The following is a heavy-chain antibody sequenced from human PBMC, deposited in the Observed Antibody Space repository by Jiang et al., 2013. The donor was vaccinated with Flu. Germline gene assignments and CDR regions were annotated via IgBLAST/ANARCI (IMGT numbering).Heavy chain of an antibody. D-gene: IGHD5-18*01. CDR3: AGLDRSGGYSYGLVDY. J-gene: IGHJ4*02. V-gene: IGHV5-10-1*01. CDR1: EYSFTSYW. CDR2: IDPSDSYT. Sequence: QLVESGAEVKKPGESLRISCKGSEYSFTSYWISWVRQMPGKGLEWMGRIDPSDSYTNYSPSFQGHVTISADKSISTAYLQWSSLKASDTAMYYCAGLDRSGGYSYGLVDYWGQGTLVTVSS.